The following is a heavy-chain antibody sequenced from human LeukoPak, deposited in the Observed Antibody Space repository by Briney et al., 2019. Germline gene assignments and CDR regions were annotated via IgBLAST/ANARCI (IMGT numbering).Heavy chain of an antibody. CDR2: INHSGST. CDR1: GGSFSGYY. Sequence: SETLSLTCAVYGGSFSGYYWSWIRQPPGKGLEWIGEINHSGSTNYNPSLKSRVTISVDTSKNQFSLKLSSVTAADTGVYYCARDTAIGIDYWGQGTLVTVSS. D-gene: IGHD5-18*01. J-gene: IGHJ4*02. CDR3: ARDTAIGIDY. V-gene: IGHV4-34*01.